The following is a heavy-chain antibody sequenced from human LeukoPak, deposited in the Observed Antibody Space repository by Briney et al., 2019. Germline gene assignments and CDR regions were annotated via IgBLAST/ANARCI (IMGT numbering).Heavy chain of an antibody. CDR1: GFTFSSYG. CDR3: AREGTVSPDDYYYYGMDV. D-gene: IGHD4-4*01. J-gene: IGHJ6*02. V-gene: IGHV3-33*08. Sequence: GRSLRLSCAASGFTFSSYGMHWVRQAPGKGLEWVAVIWYDGSNKYYADSVKGRFTISRDNSKNTLYLQMNSLRAEDTAVYYCAREGTVSPDDYYYYGMDVWGQGTTVTVSS. CDR2: IWYDGSNK.